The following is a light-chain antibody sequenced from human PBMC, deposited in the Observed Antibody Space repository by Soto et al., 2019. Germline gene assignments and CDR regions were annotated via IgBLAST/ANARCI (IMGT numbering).Light chain of an antibody. V-gene: IGKV3-11*01. CDR1: QSVSSY. Sequence: EIVLTQSPATLSLSPGERATLSCRASQSVSSYVAWYQQKPGQAPRLLIYDASDRATGIPARFSGSGSATDFTLTISSLEPEDFAVYYYQQRSNWPRTFGQGTKVEIK. CDR3: QQRSNWPRT. J-gene: IGKJ1*01. CDR2: DAS.